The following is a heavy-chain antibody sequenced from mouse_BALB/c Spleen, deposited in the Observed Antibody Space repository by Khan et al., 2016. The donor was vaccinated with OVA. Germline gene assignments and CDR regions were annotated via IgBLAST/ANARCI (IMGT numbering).Heavy chain of an antibody. J-gene: IGHJ3*01. CDR2: INPSNGGT. CDR1: GYTFTSFY. Sequence: QVQLQQSGAELVKPGASVKLSCKASGYTFTSFYMYWVKQRPGQGLEGVGEINPSNGGTNFNEKFKSKATLTVDKSSSTAYMQLSSLTSEDSAVYYCTRGGYGSPFAYWGQVTLVTVS. CDR3: TRGGYGSPFAY. D-gene: IGHD1-1*01. V-gene: IGHV1S81*02.